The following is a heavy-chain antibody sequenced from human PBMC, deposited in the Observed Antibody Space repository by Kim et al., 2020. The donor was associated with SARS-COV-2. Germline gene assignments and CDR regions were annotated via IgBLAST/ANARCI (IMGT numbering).Heavy chain of an antibody. V-gene: IGHV3-30*02. J-gene: IGHJ5*02. D-gene: IGHD3-22*01. CDR3: AKAGDYYDNANWFDP. Sequence: DSVKGRFTISRDNSKNTLYLQMNSLRAEDTAVYYCAKAGDYYDNANWFDPWGQGTLVTVSS.